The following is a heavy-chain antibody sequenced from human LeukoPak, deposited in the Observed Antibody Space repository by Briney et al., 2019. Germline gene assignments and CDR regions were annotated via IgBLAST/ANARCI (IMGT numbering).Heavy chain of an antibody. Sequence: GGSLRLSCAASGFTFSSYAMSWVRHAPGKGLEWVSAISGSGGSTYCADSVKGRFTISRDNSKNTLYLQMNSLRAEDMAVYYCAKDGVVIVATGSYWGQGTLVTVSS. CDR2: ISGSGGST. CDR1: GFTFSSYA. CDR3: AKDGVVIVATGSY. V-gene: IGHV3-23*01. D-gene: IGHD5-12*01. J-gene: IGHJ4*02.